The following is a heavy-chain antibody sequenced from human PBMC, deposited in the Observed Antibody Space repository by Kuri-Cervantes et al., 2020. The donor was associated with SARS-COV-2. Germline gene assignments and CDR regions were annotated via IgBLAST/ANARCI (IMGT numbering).Heavy chain of an antibody. Sequence: SETLSLTCTVSGGSISSYYWSWIRQPPGKGLEWIGYIYYSGSTNYNPSLKSRVTISVDTSKNQFSLKLSSVTAADTAVYYCARHARQWLVRDYFVYWGQGTLVTVSS. CDR1: GGSISSYY. V-gene: IGHV4-59*08. CDR2: IYYSGST. D-gene: IGHD6-19*01. CDR3: ARHARQWLVRDYFVY. J-gene: IGHJ4*02.